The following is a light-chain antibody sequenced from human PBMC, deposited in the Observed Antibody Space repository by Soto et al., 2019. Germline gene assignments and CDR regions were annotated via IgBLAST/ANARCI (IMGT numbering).Light chain of an antibody. Sequence: DIQMTQSPSSLSASVGDRVTITCLASQTISTYVNWYQQKPGKAPRLLIYDASSLLSGVPSRFSGSGSGTDFTLTIASLQPEDFSTYYCQQSDSTPYTFGQGTKVEI. CDR1: QTISTY. CDR2: DAS. CDR3: QQSDSTPYT. J-gene: IGKJ2*01. V-gene: IGKV1-39*01.